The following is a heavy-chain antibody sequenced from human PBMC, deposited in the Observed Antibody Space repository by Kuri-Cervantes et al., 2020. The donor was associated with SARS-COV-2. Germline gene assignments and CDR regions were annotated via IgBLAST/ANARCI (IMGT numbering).Heavy chain of an antibody. V-gene: IGHV1-2*02. J-gene: IGHJ1*01. CDR2: INPNSGGT. CDR3: ASFCSSTSCYAGPTEYFQH. D-gene: IGHD2-2*01. Sequence: ASVKVSCKASGYTFTGYYMHWVRQAPGQGLEWMGWINPNSGGTNYAQKFQGRVTMTRDTSISTAYMGLSRLRSDDTAVYYCASFCSSTSCYAGPTEYFQHWSQGTLVTVSS. CDR1: GYTFTGYY.